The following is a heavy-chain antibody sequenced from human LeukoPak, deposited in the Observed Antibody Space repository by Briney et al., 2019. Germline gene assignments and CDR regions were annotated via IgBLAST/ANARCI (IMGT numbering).Heavy chain of an antibody. CDR1: GFTFDDYA. CDR2: ISWSSGSI. V-gene: IGHV3-9*01. CDR3: AKDNSSNPFYYYGMDV. J-gene: IGHJ6*02. Sequence: GRSLRLSCAASGFTFDDYAMHWVRQAPGKGLEWVSGISWSSGSIGYADSVKGRFTISRDNAKNSLYLQMNSLRAEDTALYYCAKDNSSNPFYYYGMDVWGQGTTVTVSS. D-gene: IGHD4-11*01.